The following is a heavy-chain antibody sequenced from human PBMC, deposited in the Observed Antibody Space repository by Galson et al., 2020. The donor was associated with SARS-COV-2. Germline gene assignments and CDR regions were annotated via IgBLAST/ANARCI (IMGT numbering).Heavy chain of an antibody. CDR1: EFTFSSYS. J-gene: IGHJ6*02. V-gene: IGHV3-21*01. D-gene: IGHD4-4*01. Sequence: GGSLRLSCAASEFTFSSYSMNLLRHAPRKGLWWVSSISSSSYIFYADTLQGRFTISRDNAKNSLYLQMNSLRAEDTALYYCARDLTKPSYYYYGMDVWGRGTTVTVSS. CDR2: ISSSSYI. CDR3: ARDLTKPSYYYYGMDV.